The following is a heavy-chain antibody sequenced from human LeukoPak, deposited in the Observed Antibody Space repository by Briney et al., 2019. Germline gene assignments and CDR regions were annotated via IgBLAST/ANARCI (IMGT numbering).Heavy chain of an antibody. Sequence: GGSLRLSCAASGFIVSSKFMSWVRQAPGKGLEWVSVIHSGGGTNYADTVKGRFTISRDNSKNTLYLQMNSLRAEDTAVYYCARGYAGNHDYWGQGTLVTVSS. J-gene: IGHJ4*02. V-gene: IGHV3-66*01. CDR1: GFIVSSKF. CDR2: IHSGGGT. D-gene: IGHD1-14*01. CDR3: ARGYAGNHDY.